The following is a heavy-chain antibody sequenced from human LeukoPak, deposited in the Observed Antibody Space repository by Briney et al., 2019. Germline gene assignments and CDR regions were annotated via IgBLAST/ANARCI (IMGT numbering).Heavy chain of an antibody. Sequence: QPGGSLRLSCAASGFAFSSYAMHWVRQAPGKGLEWVAVISYDGSNKYYADSVKGRFTISRDNSKNTLYLQMNSLRAEDTAVYYCARDRRGLRFGAFDIWGQGTMVTVSS. J-gene: IGHJ3*02. CDR1: GFAFSSYA. CDR2: ISYDGSNK. V-gene: IGHV3-30-3*01. D-gene: IGHD5/OR15-5a*01. CDR3: ARDRRGLRFGAFDI.